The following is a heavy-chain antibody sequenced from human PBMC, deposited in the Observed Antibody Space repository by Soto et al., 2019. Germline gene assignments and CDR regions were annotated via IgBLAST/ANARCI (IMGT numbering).Heavy chain of an antibody. D-gene: IGHD1-26*01. J-gene: IGHJ6*02. V-gene: IGHV1-69*06. CDR3: ARGTRSGSYYYYGLDV. Sequence: ASVKVSCKASGGTFSSYAIGWVRQAPGQGLEWMGGIIPIFGTTNYARRFQGRVTITADKSTSTAYMELRSLRSEDTAVYYCARGTRSGSYYYYGLDVWGQGTTVTVSS. CDR1: GGTFSSYA. CDR2: IIPIFGTT.